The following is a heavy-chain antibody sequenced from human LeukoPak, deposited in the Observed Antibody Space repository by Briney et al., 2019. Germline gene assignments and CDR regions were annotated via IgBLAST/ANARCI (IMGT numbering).Heavy chain of an antibody. CDR1: GFTFSSYA. CDR3: AKGEADFSSGWYYFNY. CDR2: ISGSGGST. J-gene: IGHJ4*02. Sequence: PGGSLRLSCAASGFTFSSYAMSWVRQPPGKGLEWVSAISGSGGSTYYADSVKGRFTISRDNSKNTLYLQMTSLRAEDAAVYYCAKGEADFSSGWYYFNYWGQGTLVTVSS. D-gene: IGHD3-3*01. V-gene: IGHV3-23*01.